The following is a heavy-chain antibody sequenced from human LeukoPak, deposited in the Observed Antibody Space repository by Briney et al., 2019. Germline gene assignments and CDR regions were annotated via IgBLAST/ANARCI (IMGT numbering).Heavy chain of an antibody. J-gene: IGHJ4*02. Sequence: SETLSLTCTVSGGSISSHYWSWIRQPPGKGLEWIGYIYYSGSTNYNPSLKSRVTISVDTSKNQFSLKLSSVTAAGTAVYYCARGPSDYFDYWGQGTLVAVSS. CDR1: GGSISSHY. CDR2: IYYSGST. V-gene: IGHV4-59*11. D-gene: IGHD3-10*01. CDR3: ARGPSDYFDY.